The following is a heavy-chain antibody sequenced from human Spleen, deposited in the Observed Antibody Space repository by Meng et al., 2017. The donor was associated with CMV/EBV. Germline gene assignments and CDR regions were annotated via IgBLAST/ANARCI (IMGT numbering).Heavy chain of an antibody. CDR3: ARVLYYYGSASNFDH. V-gene: IGHV4-31*03. CDR1: GGSINSRDYY. D-gene: IGHD3-10*01. Sequence: SETLSLTCSVSGGSINSRDYYWSWVRQYPGRGLEWVGHIYYSGATYYTPSLRSRLIISLDTSKDQFSLRLSSVTAADTAVYFCARVLYYYGSASNFDHWGQGTLVTVSS. J-gene: IGHJ4*02. CDR2: IYYSGAT.